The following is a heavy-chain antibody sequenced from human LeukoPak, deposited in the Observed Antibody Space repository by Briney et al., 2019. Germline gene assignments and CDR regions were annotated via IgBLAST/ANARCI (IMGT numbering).Heavy chain of an antibody. CDR2: ISSYNGDT. CDR3: ARGDCGGGFDY. Sequence: ASVKVSCKASGYTFTSYGITWVRQAPGQGLEWMGWISSYNGDTKYAQKVQGRVTVTTDTSTSTAYMELRSLSLDDTAVYYCARGDCGGGFDYWGQGTLVTVSS. CDR1: GYTFTSYG. D-gene: IGHD4-23*01. V-gene: IGHV1-18*01. J-gene: IGHJ4*02.